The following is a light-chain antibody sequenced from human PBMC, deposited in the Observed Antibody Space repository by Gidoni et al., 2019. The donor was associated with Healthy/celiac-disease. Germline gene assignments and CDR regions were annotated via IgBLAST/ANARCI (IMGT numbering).Light chain of an antibody. CDR2: AAS. CDR1: QSISSY. J-gene: IGKJ4*01. CDR3: QQSYSTPPLT. Sequence: GDRVTITCRASQSISSYLNWYQQKPGKAPKLLIYAASSLQSGVPSRFSGSGSGTDFTLTISSLQPEDFATYYCQQSYSTPPLTFXGXTKVEIK. V-gene: IGKV1-39*01.